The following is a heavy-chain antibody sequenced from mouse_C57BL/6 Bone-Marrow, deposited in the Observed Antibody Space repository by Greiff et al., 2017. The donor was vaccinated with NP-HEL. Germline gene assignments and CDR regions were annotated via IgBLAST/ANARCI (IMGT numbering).Heavy chain of an antibody. Sequence: VQLQQSGAELVRPGASVTLSCKASGYTFTDYEMHWVKQTPVHGLEWIGAIDPETGGTAYNQKFKGKAILTADTSSSTAYMELRSLTYEDSAVYYCTREFITTVVAPMDYWGQGTSVTVSS. CDR1: GYTFTDYE. J-gene: IGHJ4*01. V-gene: IGHV1-15*01. D-gene: IGHD1-1*01. CDR2: IDPETGGT. CDR3: TREFITTVVAPMDY.